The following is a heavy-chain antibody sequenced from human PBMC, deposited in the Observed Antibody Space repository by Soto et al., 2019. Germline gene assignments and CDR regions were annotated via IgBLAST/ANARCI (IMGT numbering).Heavy chain of an antibody. CDR1: GFTFSGYE. J-gene: IGHJ6*02. CDR2: ISTSESIV. V-gene: IGHV3-48*03. Sequence: GGSLRLSCAASGFTFSGYEMNWVRQAPGKGLEWVSYISTSESIVYYADSVRGRFTISRDNAKNSLFLQMNSLRAEDTAVYYCARETLTLSGVDRSKVYYGLDAWGQGTTVTVSS. CDR3: ARETLTLSGVDRSKVYYGLDA. D-gene: IGHD3-3*01.